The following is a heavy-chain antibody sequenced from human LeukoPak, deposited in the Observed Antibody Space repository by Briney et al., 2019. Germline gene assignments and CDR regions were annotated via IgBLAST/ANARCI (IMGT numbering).Heavy chain of an antibody. CDR2: ISASGGST. V-gene: IGHV3-23*01. CDR3: AKYVSAKGPPYALDV. D-gene: IGHD3-10*02. CDR1: EFTYNHYA. J-gene: IGHJ6*02. Sequence: PGGSLRLSCAASEFTYNHYAMQWVRQAPGNGLEWVSGISASGGSTWYADTVKGRFTISRDTSKNTVYLQMNSLRAEDTAVYYCAKYVSAKGPPYALDVWGQGTTVTVSS.